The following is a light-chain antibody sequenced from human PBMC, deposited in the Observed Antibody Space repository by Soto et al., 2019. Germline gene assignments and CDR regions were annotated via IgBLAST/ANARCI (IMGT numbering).Light chain of an antibody. Sequence: EIVMTQSPATLSVSPGARATLSCRASQSVSSNLAWYQQKPGQAPRLLIYGASTRATGIPARFSGSGSGTEFTLTISSLQSEDFAVYNCQQYNTWPPITFGQGTRLEIK. CDR2: GAS. CDR3: QQYNTWPPIT. CDR1: QSVSSN. V-gene: IGKV3-15*01. J-gene: IGKJ5*01.